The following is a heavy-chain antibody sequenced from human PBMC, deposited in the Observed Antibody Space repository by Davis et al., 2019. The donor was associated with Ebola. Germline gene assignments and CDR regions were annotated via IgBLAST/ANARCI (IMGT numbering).Heavy chain of an antibody. CDR3: ARGLLKGSGYDSSH. CDR2: INHSGST. Sequence: PSETLSLTCAVYGGSFSGYYWSWIRQPPGKGLEWIGEINHSGSTNYNPSLKSRVTISVDTSKNQFSLKLSSVTAADTAVYYCARGLLKGSGYDSSHWGQGTLVTVSS. V-gene: IGHV4-34*01. CDR1: GGSFSGYY. D-gene: IGHD5-12*01. J-gene: IGHJ4*02.